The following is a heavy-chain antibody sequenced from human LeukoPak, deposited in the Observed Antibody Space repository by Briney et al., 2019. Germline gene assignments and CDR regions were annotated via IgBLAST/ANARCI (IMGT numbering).Heavy chain of an antibody. CDR1: GFTFSSYW. V-gene: IGHV3-7*01. CDR3: ARGGGNRFYYYYGMDV. Sequence: GGSLRLSCAASGFTFSSYWMSWVRQAPGKGLEWVANIKQDGSEKYYVDSVKGRFTISRDNAKNSLYLQMNSLRAEDTAVYYYARGGGNRFYYYYGMDVWGQGTTVTVSS. CDR2: IKQDGSEK. J-gene: IGHJ6*02. D-gene: IGHD4-23*01.